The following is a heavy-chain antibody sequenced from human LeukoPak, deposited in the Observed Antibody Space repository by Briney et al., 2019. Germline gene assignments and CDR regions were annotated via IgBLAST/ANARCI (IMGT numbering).Heavy chain of an antibody. CDR1: GVSISSSNSY. J-gene: IGHJ4*02. V-gene: IGHV4-39*01. Sequence: SETLSLTCTVSGVSISSSNSYWGWIRQPPGKGLEWIGSIYYSGNTYYNASLKSQVSISIDTSKNQFSLRLTPVTAADTAVYYCARQTGSGLFILPGGQGTLVTVSS. CDR2: IYYSGNT. D-gene: IGHD3/OR15-3a*01. CDR3: ARQTGSGLFILP.